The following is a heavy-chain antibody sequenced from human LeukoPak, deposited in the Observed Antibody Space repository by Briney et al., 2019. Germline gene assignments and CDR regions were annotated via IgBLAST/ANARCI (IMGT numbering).Heavy chain of an antibody. Sequence: ASVNVSCKASGYTFSGYYIHWVRQAPGQGLEWMGWIKPDSGDTHYVQKFQGRVTMTRDTSITTAYMELSLRSDDTAVYYCAKFDQDWGTFDYWGQGTLVTVSS. CDR2: IKPDSGDT. J-gene: IGHJ4*02. D-gene: IGHD7-27*01. CDR3: AKFDQDWGTFDY. V-gene: IGHV1-2*02. CDR1: GYTFSGYY.